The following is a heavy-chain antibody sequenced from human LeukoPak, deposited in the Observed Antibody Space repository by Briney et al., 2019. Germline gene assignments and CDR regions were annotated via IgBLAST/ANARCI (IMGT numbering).Heavy chain of an antibody. CDR2: ISAYNGNT. CDR3: ARDPDCSSTSCSFYYYYYMDV. CDR1: GYTFTSYY. Sequence: GASVKVSCKASGYTFTSYYMHWVRQAPGQGLEWMGWISAYNGNTNYAQKLQGRVTMTTDTSTSTAYMELRSLRSDDTAVYYCARDPDCSSTSCSFYYYYYMDVWGKGTTVTVSS. V-gene: IGHV1-18*04. J-gene: IGHJ6*03. D-gene: IGHD2-2*01.